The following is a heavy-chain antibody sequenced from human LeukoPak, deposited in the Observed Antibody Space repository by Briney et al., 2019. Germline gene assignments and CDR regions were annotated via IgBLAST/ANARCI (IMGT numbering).Heavy chain of an antibody. D-gene: IGHD3-3*01. V-gene: IGHV3-48*03. J-gene: IGHJ4*02. CDR3: ASPPKAVFSY. CDR1: GFTFSSYE. CDR2: ISSSGSTI. Sequence: HPGGSLRLSCAASGFTFSSYEMNWVRQAPGKGLEWVSYISSSGSTIYYADSVKGRFTMSRDNAKNSLYLQMNSLRAEDTAVYYCASPPKAVFSYWGQGTLVTVSS.